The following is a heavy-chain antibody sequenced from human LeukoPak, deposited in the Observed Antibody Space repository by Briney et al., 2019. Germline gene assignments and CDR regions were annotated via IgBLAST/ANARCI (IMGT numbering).Heavy chain of an antibody. CDR2: ISSSSSYI. J-gene: IGHJ4*02. CDR3: ARDFTQWLVDPELDY. CDR1: GFTFSSYS. V-gene: IGHV3-21*01. D-gene: IGHD6-19*01. Sequence: GGSLRLSCAASGFTFSSYSMNWARQAPGKGLEWVSSISSSSSYIYYADSVKGRFTISRDNAKNSLYLQMNSLRAEDTAVYYCARDFTQWLVDPELDYWGQGTLVTVSS.